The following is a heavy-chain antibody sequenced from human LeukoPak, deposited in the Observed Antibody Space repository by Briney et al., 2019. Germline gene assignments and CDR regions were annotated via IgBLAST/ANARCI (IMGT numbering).Heavy chain of an antibody. V-gene: IGHV3-7*01. CDR1: GFTFSSYW. Sequence: GGSLRLSRAASGFTFSSYWMSWVRQAPGKGLEWVANIKQDGSEKYYVDSVKGRFTISRDNAKNSLYLQMNSLRAEDTAVYYCARDPGSSGWYYFDYWGQGTLVTVSS. CDR3: ARDPGSSGWYYFDY. CDR2: IKQDGSEK. J-gene: IGHJ4*02. D-gene: IGHD6-19*01.